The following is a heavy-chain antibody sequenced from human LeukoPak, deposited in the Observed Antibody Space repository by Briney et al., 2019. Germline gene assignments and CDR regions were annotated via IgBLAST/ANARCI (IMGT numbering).Heavy chain of an antibody. V-gene: IGHV3-30*02. D-gene: IGHD6-6*01. CDR3: AKDYLSSSSTGDWFDP. CDR2: IRYDGSNK. CDR1: GFTFSSYG. Sequence: GGSLRLSCAASGFTFSSYGMHWVRQAPGKGLEWVAFIRYDGSNKYYADSVKGRFTISRDNSKNTLYLQMNSLRAEDTAVYYCAKDYLSSSSTGDWFDPWGQGTLVTVSS. J-gene: IGHJ5*02.